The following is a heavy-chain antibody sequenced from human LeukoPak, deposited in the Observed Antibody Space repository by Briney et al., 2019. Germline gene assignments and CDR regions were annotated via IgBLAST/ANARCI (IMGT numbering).Heavy chain of an antibody. V-gene: IGHV4-34*01. Sequence: SETLSLTCAVYGGSFSGYYWSWIRQPPGKGLEWIGEINHSGSTNYNPSLNSRVTISVDTSKNQFSLKLSSVTAADTAVYYCARLARPHSRADYWGQGTLVTVSS. CDR1: GGSFSGYY. CDR2: INHSGST. J-gene: IGHJ4*02. D-gene: IGHD1-1*01. CDR3: ARLARPHSRADY.